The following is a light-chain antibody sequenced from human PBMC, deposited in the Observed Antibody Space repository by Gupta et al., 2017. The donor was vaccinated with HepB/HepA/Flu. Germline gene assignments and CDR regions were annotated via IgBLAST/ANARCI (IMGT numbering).Light chain of an antibody. CDR2: ENN. V-gene: IGLV1-51*02. Sequence: SFFTQPPSVSASPGPKVTLSCAGSSSKIGNNYVYWYQQLPGTAPKLLIYENNKRPSGIPDRFSGSKSGTSATLGITGLQTGDEADYYCGTWDSSLSAVVFGGGTKLTVL. J-gene: IGLJ2*01. CDR3: GTWDSSLSAVV. CDR1: SSKIGNNY.